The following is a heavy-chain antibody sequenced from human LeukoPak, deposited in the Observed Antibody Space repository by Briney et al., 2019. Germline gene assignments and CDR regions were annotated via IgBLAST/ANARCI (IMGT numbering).Heavy chain of an antibody. CDR2: ISAYNGNT. CDR3: ARDNRGEWFGEFSFDY. CDR1: GYTFTSYG. V-gene: IGHV1-18*01. Sequence: GASVKVSCKASGYTFTSYGISWVRQAPGQGLEWMGWISAYNGNTNYAQKLQGRVTMTTDTSTSTAYMELRSLRSDDTAVYYCARDNRGEWFGEFSFDYWGQGTLVTVSS. D-gene: IGHD3-10*01. J-gene: IGHJ4*02.